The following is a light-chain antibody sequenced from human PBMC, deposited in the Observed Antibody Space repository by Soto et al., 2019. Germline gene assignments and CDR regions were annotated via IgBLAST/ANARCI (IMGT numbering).Light chain of an antibody. CDR3: QQRINWPQT. CDR2: ESS. V-gene: IGKV3-11*01. Sequence: IVLTQSPATLSLSPGERATLSCRASQNVANYLDWYQQKPGQAPRLLIYESSNRATGIAARFSGSGSGTDFTLTISSLEPEDFAVYYCQQRINWPQTFGQGTKVDIK. J-gene: IGKJ1*01. CDR1: QNVANY.